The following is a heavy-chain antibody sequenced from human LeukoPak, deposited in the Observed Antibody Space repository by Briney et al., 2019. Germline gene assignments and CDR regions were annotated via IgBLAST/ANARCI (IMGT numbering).Heavy chain of an antibody. D-gene: IGHD2-15*01. Sequence: SETLSLTCTVSGGSISSYYWSWIRQPPGKGLEWIGYIYYSGSTNYNPSLKSRVTISVDTSKNQFSLKLSSVTAADTAVYYCARVVVVAATWHYYYYYYMDVWGKGTTVTISS. V-gene: IGHV4-59*01. CDR1: GGSISSYY. J-gene: IGHJ6*03. CDR3: ARVVVVAATWHYYYYYYMDV. CDR2: IYYSGST.